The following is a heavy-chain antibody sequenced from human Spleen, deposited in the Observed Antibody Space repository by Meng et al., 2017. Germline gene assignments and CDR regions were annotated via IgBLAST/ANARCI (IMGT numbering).Heavy chain of an antibody. J-gene: IGHJ4*02. V-gene: IGHV1-2*06. CDR2: IDPKSGDT. D-gene: IGHD3-10*01. CDR1: GYNFPDYW. CDR3: ARDGVLLWFGESQFDY. Sequence: QVALVQSGAEVKKPGASVKVSCKPSGYNFPDYWLHWVRRAPGQGLEWMGRIDPKSGDTHYAQRFQGRVAMTGDTSISTAYMELSGLRSDDTAMYYCARDGVLLWFGESQFDYWGQGTLVTVSS.